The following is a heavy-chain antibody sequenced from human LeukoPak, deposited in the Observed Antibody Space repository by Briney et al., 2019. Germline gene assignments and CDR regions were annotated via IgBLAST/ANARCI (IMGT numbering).Heavy chain of an antibody. V-gene: IGHV4-61*02. CDR3: ARVSPSGVWDV. D-gene: IGHD3-10*01. CDR1: GGSISGINYY. J-gene: IGHJ6*02. Sequence: SETLSLTCTVSGGSISGINYYWTWIRQPAGKGLKWIGRIYTTGSSNYNPSLKSRVTISVDTSNNQFSLKLSSVTAADTAVYYCARVSPSGVWDVWGQGTTVTVSS. CDR2: IYTTGSS.